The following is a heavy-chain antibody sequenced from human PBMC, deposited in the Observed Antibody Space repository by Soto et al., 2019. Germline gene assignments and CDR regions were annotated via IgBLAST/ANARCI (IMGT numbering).Heavy chain of an antibody. D-gene: IGHD5-12*01. J-gene: IGHJ4*02. CDR2: IIPILDIT. CDR3: ARDSPIGSTFSGHDDIDS. Sequence: QVQLVQSGAEVKKPGSSVKVSCKASGSTFSNHIITWVRQAPGQGLEWMGRIIPILDITNYAQKFQGRVTITAXKXTXTXNVEMSSLSSEDTAVYYCARDSPIGSTFSGHDDIDSWGQGTLVTVSS. V-gene: IGHV1-69*08. CDR1: GSTFSNHI.